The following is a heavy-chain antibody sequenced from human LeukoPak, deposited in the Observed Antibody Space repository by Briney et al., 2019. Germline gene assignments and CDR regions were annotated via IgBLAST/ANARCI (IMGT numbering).Heavy chain of an antibody. CDR2: IHSSGST. Sequence: SETLSLTCSVSGGSISGYYWSWVRQPPGKGLEWIGNIHSSGSTSYNPSLKSRVTISVDTSKSQFSLKLSSVTAADTAVFYCARRRTDGFFDYWGQGILVTVSS. CDR1: GGSISGYY. CDR3: ARRRTDGFFDY. J-gene: IGHJ4*02. V-gene: IGHV4-4*09. D-gene: IGHD3/OR15-3a*01.